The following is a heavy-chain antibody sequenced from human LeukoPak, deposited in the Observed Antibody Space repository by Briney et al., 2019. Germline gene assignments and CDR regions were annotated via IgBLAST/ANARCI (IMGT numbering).Heavy chain of an antibody. J-gene: IGHJ4*02. CDR1: GGSISSGGYY. CDR3: ARSGGYGALIDY. V-gene: IGHV4-31*03. D-gene: IGHD3-16*01. Sequence: SETLSLTCTVSGGSISSGGYYWSWIRQHPGKGLEWIGYIYYSGSTYYNPSLKNRVTISVDTSKNQFSLKLSSVTAADTAVYYCARSGGYGALIDYWGQGTLVTVSS. CDR2: IYYSGST.